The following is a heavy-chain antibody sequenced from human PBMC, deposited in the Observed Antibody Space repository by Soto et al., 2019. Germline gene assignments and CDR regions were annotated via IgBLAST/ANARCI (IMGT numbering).Heavy chain of an antibody. D-gene: IGHD3-3*02. CDR1: GFTFSGSA. CDR3: TASADDTFLHF. J-gene: IGHJ4*02. Sequence: GGSLRLSCSASGFTFSGSAMHWVRQASGKGLEWVARIRNKANNYATAYGASVNGRFTISRDDSEHTAYLQMNSLEPEDTAVYYCTASADDTFLHFWDQGSLVTVSS. CDR2: IRNKANNYAT. V-gene: IGHV3-73*01.